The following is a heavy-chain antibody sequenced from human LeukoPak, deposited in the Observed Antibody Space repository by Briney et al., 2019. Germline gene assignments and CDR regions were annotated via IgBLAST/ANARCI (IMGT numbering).Heavy chain of an antibody. CDR1: GFTFSSYS. D-gene: IGHD1-14*01. J-gene: IGHJ6*02. V-gene: IGHV3-21*01. CDR2: ISSSSSYI. Sequence: GGSLRLSCAATGFTFSSYSMNWVRQAPGKGLEWVSSISSSSSYIYYADSVKGRFTISRDNAKNSLYLQMNSLRAEDTAVYYCAGHEPYYYYGMDVWGQGTTVTVSS. CDR3: AGHEPYYYYGMDV.